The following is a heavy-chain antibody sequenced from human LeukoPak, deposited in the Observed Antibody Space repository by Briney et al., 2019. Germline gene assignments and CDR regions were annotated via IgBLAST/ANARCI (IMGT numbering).Heavy chain of an antibody. J-gene: IGHJ4*02. Sequence: GGSLRLSCGASGFTFSSYSMNWVRQAPGKGLEWVSSISSSSSYIYYADSVKGRFTISRDNSKNTLYLQMNSLRAEDTAVYYCAKDYGAILIYWGQGTLVTVSS. CDR3: AKDYGAILIY. D-gene: IGHD4-17*01. CDR1: GFTFSSYS. V-gene: IGHV3-21*04. CDR2: ISSSSSYI.